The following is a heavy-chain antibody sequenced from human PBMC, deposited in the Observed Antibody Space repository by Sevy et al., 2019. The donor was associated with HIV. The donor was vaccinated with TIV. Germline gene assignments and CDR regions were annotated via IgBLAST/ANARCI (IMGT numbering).Heavy chain of an antibody. V-gene: IGHV3-23*01. Sequence: GGSLRLSCAASEFTFSSYAMSWVRQAPGKGLEWVSAISGRGGSTYYADAVKGRFTISRDKSEKTLYLKMKSLRAEDTALYYCAKELFGAAAAFYWYFDLWGRGTLVTVSS. CDR3: AKELFGAAAAFYWYFDL. CDR1: EFTFSSYA. J-gene: IGHJ2*01. CDR2: ISGRGGST. D-gene: IGHD6-13*01.